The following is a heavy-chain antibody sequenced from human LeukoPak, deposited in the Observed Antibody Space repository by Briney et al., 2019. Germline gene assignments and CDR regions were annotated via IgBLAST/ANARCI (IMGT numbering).Heavy chain of an antibody. CDR1: GGSISSYY. J-gene: IGHJ3*02. Sequence: SETLSLTCTVSGGSISSYYWSWIRQPPGKALEWIGNIFYSGSTYYSPSLKSRVTISLDTSRNQFSLKLNSVTAADTAVYYCAKSNGYGLIDIWGQGAMVTVSS. CDR2: IFYSGST. V-gene: IGHV4-59*12. CDR3: AKSNGYGLIDI. D-gene: IGHD3-22*01.